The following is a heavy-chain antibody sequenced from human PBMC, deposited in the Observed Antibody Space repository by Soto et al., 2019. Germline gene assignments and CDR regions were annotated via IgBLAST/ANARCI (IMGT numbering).Heavy chain of an antibody. D-gene: IGHD3-9*01. V-gene: IGHV3-23*01. Sequence: PGGSLRLSCAASGFTFSSYAMSWVRQAPGKGLEWVSAISGSGGSTYYADSVKGRFTISRDNSMNTLYLQMNSLRAEVSALYYFLKAWTPTNYFDWLFDYWGQGTLVTVSS. CDR3: LKAWTPTNYFDWLFDY. CDR1: GFTFSSYA. J-gene: IGHJ4*02. CDR2: ISGSGGST.